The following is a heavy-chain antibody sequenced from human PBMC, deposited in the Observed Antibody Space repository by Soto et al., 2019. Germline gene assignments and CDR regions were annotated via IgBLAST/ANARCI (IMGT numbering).Heavy chain of an antibody. D-gene: IGHD3-3*01. CDR3: AKEEHGVQSYDFWSGYYSSYYYGMDV. CDR1: GFTFSSYG. CDR2: ISYDGSNK. Sequence: GGSLRLSCAASGFTFSSYGMHWVRQAPGKGLEWVAVISYDGSNKYYADSVKGRFTISRDNSKNTLYLQMNSLRAEDTAVYYCAKEEHGVQSYDFWSGYYSSYYYGMDVWGQGTTVTVSS. J-gene: IGHJ6*02. V-gene: IGHV3-30*18.